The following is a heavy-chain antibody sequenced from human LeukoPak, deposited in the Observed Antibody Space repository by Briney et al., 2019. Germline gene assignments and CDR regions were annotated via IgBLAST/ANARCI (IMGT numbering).Heavy chain of an antibody. J-gene: IGHJ3*02. D-gene: IGHD6-13*01. Sequence: GASLTLSFTGSGYSFTNYWIGWVRQMPGKGLEWMGIIYPGDSETRYSPSFQGQVAISADKSLSTAYLQWSSLEASDTAMYYCARVGSSWFYDIWGQGTMVTVSS. CDR3: ARVGSSWFYDI. CDR2: IYPGDSET. V-gene: IGHV5-51*01. CDR1: GYSFTNYW.